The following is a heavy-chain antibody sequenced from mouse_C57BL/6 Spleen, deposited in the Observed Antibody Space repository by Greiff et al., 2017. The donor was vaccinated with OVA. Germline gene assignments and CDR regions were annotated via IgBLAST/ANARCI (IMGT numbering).Heavy chain of an antibody. J-gene: IGHJ4*01. D-gene: IGHD1-1*01. V-gene: IGHV1-5*01. CDR2: IYPGNSDT. CDR1: GYTFTSYW. Sequence: EVQGVESGTVLARPGASVKMSCKTSGYTFTSYWMHWVKQRPGQGLEWIGAIYPGNSDTSYNQKFKGKAKLTAVTSASTAYMELSSLTNEDSAVYYCTREDTVVAYYAMDYWGQGTSVTVSS. CDR3: TREDTVVAYYAMDY.